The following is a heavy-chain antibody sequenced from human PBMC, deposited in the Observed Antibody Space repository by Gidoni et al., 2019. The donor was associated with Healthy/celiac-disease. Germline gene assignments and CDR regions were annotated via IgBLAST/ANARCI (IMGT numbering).Heavy chain of an antibody. CDR1: GGSLSRGGYY. CDR2: IYYSGST. Sequence: QVQLQESGPGLVKPSQTLSLTCTVSGGSLSRGGYYWSWIRQHPGKGLEWIGYIYYSGSTYYNPSLKSRVTISVDTSKNQFSLKLSSVTAADTAVYYCARVRGLPPVTVFDYWGQGTLVTVSS. V-gene: IGHV4-31*03. CDR3: ARVRGLPPVTVFDY. J-gene: IGHJ4*02. D-gene: IGHD2-21*02.